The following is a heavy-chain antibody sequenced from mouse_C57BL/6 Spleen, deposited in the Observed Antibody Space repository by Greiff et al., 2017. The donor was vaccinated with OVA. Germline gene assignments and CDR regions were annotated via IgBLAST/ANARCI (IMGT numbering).Heavy chain of an antibody. V-gene: IGHV5-12*01. J-gene: IGHJ3*01. CDR2: ISNGGGST. Sequence: EVQVVESGGGLVQPGGSLKLSCAASGFTFSDYYMYWVRQTPEKRLEWVAYISNGGGSTYYPDTVKGRFTISRDNAKNTLYLQMSRLKSEDTAMYYCARQRGNFAWFAYWGQGTLVTVSA. CDR1: GFTFSDYY. CDR3: ARQRGNFAWFAY. D-gene: IGHD2-1*01.